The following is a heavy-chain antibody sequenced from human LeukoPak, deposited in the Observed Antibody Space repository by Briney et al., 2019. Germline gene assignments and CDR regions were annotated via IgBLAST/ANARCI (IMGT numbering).Heavy chain of an antibody. J-gene: IGHJ4*02. CDR3: ARDEGIAAAGTRAFDY. CDR2: IYYSGGT. Sequence: SETLSLTCTVSGGSISSSSYYWGWIRQPPGKGLEWIGSIYYSGGTYYNPSLKSRVTISVDTSKNQFSLKLSSVTAADTAEYYCARDEGIAAAGTRAFDYWSQGTLVTVSS. D-gene: IGHD6-13*01. CDR1: GGSISSSSYY. V-gene: IGHV4-39*07.